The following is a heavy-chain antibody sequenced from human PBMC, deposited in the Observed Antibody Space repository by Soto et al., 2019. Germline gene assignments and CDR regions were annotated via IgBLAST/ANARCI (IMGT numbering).Heavy chain of an antibody. Sequence: SETLSLTCTVSGGSISSYYWSWIRQPPGKGLEWIGYIYYSGSTNYNPSLKSRVTISVDTSKNQFSLKLSSVTAADTAVYYCARLVRFLEWLPNNWFDPWGQGTLVTGSS. CDR1: GGSISSYY. J-gene: IGHJ5*02. CDR3: ARLVRFLEWLPNNWFDP. V-gene: IGHV4-59*08. D-gene: IGHD3-3*01. CDR2: IYYSGST.